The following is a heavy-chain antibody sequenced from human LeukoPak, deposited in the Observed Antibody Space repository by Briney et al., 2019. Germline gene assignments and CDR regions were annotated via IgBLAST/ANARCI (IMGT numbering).Heavy chain of an antibody. CDR1: GFTFSSYA. CDR2: ISGSGGST. V-gene: IGHV3-23*01. CDR3: AKFCGGSTSCYLIDY. J-gene: IGHJ4*02. Sequence: GGSLRLSCAASGFTFSSYAMSWVRQAPGKGLEWVSGISGSGGSTYYADSVKGRFTISRDNSKNTLSLQMNSLRAEDTAVYYCAKFCGGSTSCYLIDYWGQGALVTASS. D-gene: IGHD2-2*01.